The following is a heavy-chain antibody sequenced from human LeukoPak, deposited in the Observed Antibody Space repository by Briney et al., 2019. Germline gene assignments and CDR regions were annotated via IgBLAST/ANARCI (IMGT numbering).Heavy chain of an antibody. CDR2: IKQDGRGK. CDR1: GFTFSSYW. J-gene: IGHJ4*02. CDR3: VRYFTAVAPTLRLDY. V-gene: IGHV3-7*03. D-gene: IGHD6-19*01. Sequence: PGGSLRLSCAASGFTFSSYWMNWVRQAPGKGLEWVATIKQDGRGKYYVDSVKGRFTISRDDAKNSLYLQMNSLRVEDTAVYHCVRYFTAVAPTLRLDYWGQGTLVTVSS.